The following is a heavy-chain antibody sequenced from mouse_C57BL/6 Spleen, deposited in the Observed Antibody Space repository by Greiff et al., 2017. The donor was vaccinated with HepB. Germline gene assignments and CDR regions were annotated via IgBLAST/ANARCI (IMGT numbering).Heavy chain of an antibody. J-gene: IGHJ4*01. D-gene: IGHD1-1*01. CDR3: ARAGYYYGSSYYYGMDY. CDR2: IYPGGGYT. V-gene: IGHV1-63*01. CDR1: GYTFTNYW. Sequence: VQLQQSGAELVRPGTSVKMSCKASGYTFTNYWIGWAKQRPGHGLEWIGDIYPGGGYTNYNEKFKGKATLTADKSSSTAYMQFSSLTSEDSAIYYCARAGYYYGSSYYYGMDYWGQGTSVTVSS.